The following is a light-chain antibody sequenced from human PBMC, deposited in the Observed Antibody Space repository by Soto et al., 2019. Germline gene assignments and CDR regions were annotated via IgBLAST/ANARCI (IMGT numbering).Light chain of an antibody. Sequence: LTQSPSFLSASVGDRVTITCRASHDISINYLAWYQQKPGQAPRLLIYGASNRATGIPDRFSGSGSGTDFTLTISRLEPEDFAVYYCQQYGSSGTFGQGTKVDI. J-gene: IGKJ1*01. CDR3: QQYGSSGT. CDR2: GAS. CDR1: HDISINY. V-gene: IGKV3-20*01.